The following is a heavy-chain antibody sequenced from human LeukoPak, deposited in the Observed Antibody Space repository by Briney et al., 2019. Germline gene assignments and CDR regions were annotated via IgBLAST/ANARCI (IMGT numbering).Heavy chain of an antibody. CDR1: GFTFSSYS. J-gene: IGHJ4*02. D-gene: IGHD3-9*01. V-gene: IGHV3-21*01. Sequence: GGSLRLSCAASGFTFSSYSMNWVRQAPGKGLEWVSSISSSSSYIYYADSVKGRFTISRDNAKNSLYLQMNSLRAEDTAVYYCARGPPYNYDILTGLAGDYWGQGTLVTVSS. CDR3: ARGPPYNYDILTGLAGDY. CDR2: ISSSSSYI.